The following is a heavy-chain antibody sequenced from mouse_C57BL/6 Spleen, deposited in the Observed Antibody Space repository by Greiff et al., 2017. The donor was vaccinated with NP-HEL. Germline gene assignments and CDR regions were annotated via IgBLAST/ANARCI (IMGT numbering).Heavy chain of an antibody. CDR2: INPNNGGT. V-gene: IGHV1-18*01. CDR3: ASLYGSSYWYFDV. Sequence: EVKLVESGPELVKPGASVKIPCKASGYTFTDYNMDWVKQSHGKSLEWIGDINPNNGGTIYNQKFKGKATLTVDKSSSTAYMELRSLTSEDTAVYYCASLYGSSYWYFDVWGTGTTVTVSS. CDR1: GYTFTDYN. D-gene: IGHD1-1*01. J-gene: IGHJ1*03.